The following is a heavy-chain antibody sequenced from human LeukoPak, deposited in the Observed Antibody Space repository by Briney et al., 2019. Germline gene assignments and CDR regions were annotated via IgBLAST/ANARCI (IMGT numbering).Heavy chain of an antibody. V-gene: IGHV3-66*01. CDR3: ARVNVFRSSWYYDY. J-gene: IGHJ4*02. D-gene: IGHD6-13*01. CDR2: IYSGGST. CDR1: GFTVSSNY. Sequence: GGSLRLSCAASGFTVSSNYMSWVRQAPGKGLEWVSVIYSGGSTYYADSVKGRFTISRDNSKNTLYLQMNSLRAEDTAVYYCARVNVFRSSWYYDYWGQGTLVTVSS.